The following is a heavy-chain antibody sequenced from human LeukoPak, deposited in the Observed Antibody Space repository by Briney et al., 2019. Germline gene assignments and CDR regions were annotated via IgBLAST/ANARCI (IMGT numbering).Heavy chain of an antibody. J-gene: IGHJ4*02. V-gene: IGHV3-23*01. CDR2: ISGSGGST. CDR1: GFTFSSYA. Sequence: GGSLRLSCAASGFTFSSYAMSWVRQAPGKGLEWVSAISGSGGSTYYADSVKGRFTIFRDNSKNTLYLQMNSLRAEDTAVYYCAKDRVIAVAGIGDYWGQGTLVTVSS. D-gene: IGHD6-19*01. CDR3: AKDRVIAVAGIGDY.